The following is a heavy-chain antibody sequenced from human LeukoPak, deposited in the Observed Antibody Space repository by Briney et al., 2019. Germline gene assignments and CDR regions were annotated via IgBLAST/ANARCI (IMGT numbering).Heavy chain of an antibody. D-gene: IGHD3-3*01. CDR3: ARAWSGYHPHEFDP. CDR1: GGSISSYY. Sequence: PSETLSLTCTVSGGSISSYYWSWIRQPPGKGLEWMVYIYYSGSTNYHPSLKSRVTISVDTSKNQFSLKLSSVTAADTAVYYCARAWSGYHPHEFDPWGQGTLVTVSS. V-gene: IGHV4-59*01. CDR2: IYYSGST. J-gene: IGHJ5*02.